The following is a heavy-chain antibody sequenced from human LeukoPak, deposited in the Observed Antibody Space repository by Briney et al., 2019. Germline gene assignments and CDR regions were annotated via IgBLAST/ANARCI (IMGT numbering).Heavy chain of an antibody. CDR1: GGSISSYY. Sequence: SETLSLTCTVSGGSISSYYWSWIRQHPGKGLEWIGYIYYSGSTYYNPSLKSRVTISVDTSKNRFSLKLSSVTAADTAVYYCARDRAYYDFWSGSHLSGAFDIWGQGTMVTVSS. CDR3: ARDRAYYDFWSGSHLSGAFDI. CDR2: IYYSGST. J-gene: IGHJ3*02. V-gene: IGHV4-59*06. D-gene: IGHD3-3*01.